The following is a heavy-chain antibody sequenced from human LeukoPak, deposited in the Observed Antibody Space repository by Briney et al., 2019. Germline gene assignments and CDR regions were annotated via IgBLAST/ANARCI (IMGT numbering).Heavy chain of an antibody. J-gene: IGHJ4*02. Sequence: GGSLRLSCAASGFTFSDYYMSWIRQAPGKGLEWFSYISSSGSTIYYADSVKGRFTISRDNARNSLYLQMNSLRAEDTAVYYCARDGSGSTWTPNYWGQGTLVTVSS. V-gene: IGHV3-11*01. CDR2: ISSSGSTI. CDR1: GFTFSDYY. D-gene: IGHD6-13*01. CDR3: ARDGSGSTWTPNY.